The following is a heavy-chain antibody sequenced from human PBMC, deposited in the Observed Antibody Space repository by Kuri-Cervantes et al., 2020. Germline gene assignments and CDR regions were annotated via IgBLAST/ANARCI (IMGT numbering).Heavy chain of an antibody. CDR1: GFTFNNYY. V-gene: IGHV3-11*01. CDR3: ARGSTRLDY. CDR2: ISTSGSPI. Sequence: GESLKISCAASGFTFNNYYMSWIRQVPGKGLEWVSYISTSGSPIYYADSVKGRFTISRDNAKSSLFLQMNSLRAVDTAVYYCARGSTRLDYWGQGTLVTVSS. D-gene: IGHD4-11*01. J-gene: IGHJ4*02.